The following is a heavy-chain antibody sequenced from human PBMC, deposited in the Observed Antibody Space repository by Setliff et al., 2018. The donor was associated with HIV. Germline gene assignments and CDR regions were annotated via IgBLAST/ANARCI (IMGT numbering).Heavy chain of an antibody. Sequence: SVKVSCKASGGTFSSYAISWVRQAPGQGPEWMGGIIPIFGTANYAQEFQGRVTITADESTSTAYMELSSLRSEDTAVYYCARDPAGEYSGYDFSRDYYYGMDVWGQGTLVTVSS. CDR1: GGTFSSYA. CDR2: IIPIFGTA. CDR3: ARDPAGEYSGYDFSRDYYYGMDV. V-gene: IGHV1-69*13. J-gene: IGHJ6*02. D-gene: IGHD5-12*01.